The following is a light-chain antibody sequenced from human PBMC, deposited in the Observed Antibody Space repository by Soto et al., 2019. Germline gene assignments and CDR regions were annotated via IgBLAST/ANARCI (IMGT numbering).Light chain of an antibody. CDR3: SSYSDSDTKV. J-gene: IGLJ1*01. V-gene: IGLV1-40*01. CDR2: GNI. Sequence: QSVLTQPPSVSGAPGQRVTISCTGSSSNIGAGYDVHWYQQLPGTAPKLLIYGNINRPSGVPDRFSGSKSGTSASLAITGLQAEDEADYYCSSYSDSDTKVFGTGTKVTVL. CDR1: SSNIGAGYD.